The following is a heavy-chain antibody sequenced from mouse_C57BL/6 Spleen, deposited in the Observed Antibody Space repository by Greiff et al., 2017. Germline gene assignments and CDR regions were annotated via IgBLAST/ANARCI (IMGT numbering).Heavy chain of an antibody. CDR3: ARRSFVTTVALDY. J-gene: IGHJ2*01. CDR1: GYTFTSYW. CDR2: IDPNSGGT. D-gene: IGHD1-1*01. Sequence: VQLQQPGAELVKPGASVKLSCKASGYTFTSYWMHWVKQRPGRGLEWIVRIDPNSGGTKYNEKFKSKATLTVDKPSSTAYMQLSSLTSEDSAVYYCARRSFVTTVALDYWGQGTTLTVSS. V-gene: IGHV1-72*01.